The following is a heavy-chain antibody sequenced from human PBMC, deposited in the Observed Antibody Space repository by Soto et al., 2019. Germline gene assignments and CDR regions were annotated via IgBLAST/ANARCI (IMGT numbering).Heavy chain of an antibody. V-gene: IGHV4-30-2*01. D-gene: IGHD3-10*01. CDR2: IYHSGST. CDR1: GGSISSGGYS. Sequence: SETLSLTCAVSGGSISSGGYSWSWIRQPPGKGLEWIGYIYHSGSTYYNPSLKSRVTISVDRSKNQFSLKLSSVTAADTAVYYCARAVGSGSSTHYYYYYGMDVWGQGTTVT. J-gene: IGHJ6*02. CDR3: ARAVGSGSSTHYYYYYGMDV.